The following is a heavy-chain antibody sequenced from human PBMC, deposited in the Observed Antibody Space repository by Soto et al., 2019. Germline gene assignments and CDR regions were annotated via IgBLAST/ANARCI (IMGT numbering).Heavy chain of an antibody. CDR1: GGSISSFTYY. Sequence: SETLSLTCSVSGGSISSFTYYWGWIRQPPGKGLEWIGTVYYNENTYYNPSLKSRVTITVDTAKNQFSLSLRSVTAADTAMYFCARRERYYGSPGWFDPWGPGTLVTVSS. D-gene: IGHD3-10*01. CDR2: VYYNENT. J-gene: IGHJ5*02. CDR3: ARRERYYGSPGWFDP. V-gene: IGHV4-39*01.